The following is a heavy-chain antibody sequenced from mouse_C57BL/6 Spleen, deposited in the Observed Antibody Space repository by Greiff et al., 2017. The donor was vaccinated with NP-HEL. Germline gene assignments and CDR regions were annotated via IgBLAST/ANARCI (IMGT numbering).Heavy chain of an antibody. D-gene: IGHD4-1*01. CDR1: GFSLTSYG. J-gene: IGHJ2*01. CDR2: IWSGGST. V-gene: IGHV2-2*01. CDR3: ASLNWGGY. Sequence: QVQLKESGPGLVQPSQSLSITCTVSGFSLTSYGVHWVRQSPGKGLEWLGVIWSGGSTDYNAAFISRLSISKDNSKSQVFFKMNILKADDTAIYYCASLNWGGYWGQGTTLTVSS.